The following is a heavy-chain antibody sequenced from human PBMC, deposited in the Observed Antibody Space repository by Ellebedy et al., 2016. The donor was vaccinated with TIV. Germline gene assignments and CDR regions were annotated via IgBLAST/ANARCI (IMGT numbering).Heavy chain of an antibody. D-gene: IGHD1-1*01. J-gene: IGHJ3*02. CDR1: GGSISGYY. CDR3: ARDAGQLVRVDAFDI. CDR2: VYYTGST. V-gene: IGHV4-59*01. Sequence: SETLSLTXTVSGGSISGYYWHWIRQAPGKGLEWVGYVYYTGSTTYTPSLASRLSMSTDTSKNQVSLKLRSVTAADTAMYFCARDAGQLVRVDAFDIWGQGTEVTVSS.